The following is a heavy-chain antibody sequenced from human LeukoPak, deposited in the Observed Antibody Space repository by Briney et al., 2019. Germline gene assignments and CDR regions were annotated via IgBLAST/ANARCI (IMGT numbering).Heavy chain of an antibody. J-gene: IGHJ4*02. CDR2: IYSGGST. CDR3: ARDFSTDSYNSRYFDY. V-gene: IGHV3-66*01. D-gene: IGHD5-24*01. Sequence: PGGSLRLSCAASGFTVSSNYMSWVRQAPGKGLEWVSVIYSGGSTYYADSVKGRFTISRDNSKNTLYLQMNSLRAEDTAVYYCARDFSTDSYNSRYFDYWGQGTLVTVSS. CDR1: GFTVSSNY.